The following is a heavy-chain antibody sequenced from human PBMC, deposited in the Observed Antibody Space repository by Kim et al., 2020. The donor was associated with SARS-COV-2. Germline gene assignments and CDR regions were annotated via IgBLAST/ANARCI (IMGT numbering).Heavy chain of an antibody. Sequence: SETLSLTCAVYGGSFSGYYWSWIRQPPGKGLEWIGEINHSGSTNYNPSLKSRVTISVDTTKNQFSLKLSSVTAADTAVYYCARGGSRWQWLAPHMDVWGKGTTVTVSS. V-gene: IGHV4-34*01. CDR2: INHSGST. J-gene: IGHJ6*03. CDR1: GGSFSGYY. CDR3: ARGGSRWQWLAPHMDV. D-gene: IGHD6-19*01.